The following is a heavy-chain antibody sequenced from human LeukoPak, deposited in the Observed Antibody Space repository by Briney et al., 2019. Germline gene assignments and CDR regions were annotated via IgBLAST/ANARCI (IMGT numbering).Heavy chain of an antibody. J-gene: IGHJ4*02. Sequence: PGGSLRLSCAASGFTFSSYAMSWVRQAPGKGLEWVSAISGSGGSTYYADSVKGRFTISRDNSKNTLYLQMNSLRAEDTAVYYCARADTYYDFWSGYTPHYYFDYWGQGTLVTVSS. CDR3: ARADTYYDFWSGYTPHYYFDY. D-gene: IGHD3-3*01. CDR2: ISGSGGST. CDR1: GFTFSSYA. V-gene: IGHV3-23*01.